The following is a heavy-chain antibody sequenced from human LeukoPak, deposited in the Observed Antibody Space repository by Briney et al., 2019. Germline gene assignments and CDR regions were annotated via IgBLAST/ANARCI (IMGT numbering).Heavy chain of an antibody. Sequence: PGRSLRLSCAASGFTFTNYVMAWGRQPPGKGLQWGSVISGRGITTYYARSVKGRFTISRDNSKNTLYLQMNSLGGDDTARYYCAKTGLYSSSSRGYFDSWGQGTLVTVSS. CDR3: AKTGLYSSSSRGYFDS. J-gene: IGHJ4*02. CDR1: GFTFTNYV. CDR2: ISGRGITT. D-gene: IGHD6-6*01. V-gene: IGHV3-23*01.